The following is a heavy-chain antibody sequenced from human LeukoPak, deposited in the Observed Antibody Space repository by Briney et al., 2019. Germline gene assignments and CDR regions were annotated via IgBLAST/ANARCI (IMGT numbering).Heavy chain of an antibody. CDR2: ISWNSGSI. J-gene: IGHJ3*02. D-gene: IGHD3/OR15-3a*01. Sequence: PGRSLRLSCAASGFTFDDYAMHWVRQAPGKGLEWVSGISWNSGSIGYADSVKGRFTISRDNAKNSLYLQMNSLRAEDTALYYCAKADFHGAFDIWGQGTMVTVSS. V-gene: IGHV3-9*01. CDR3: AKADFHGAFDI. CDR1: GFTFDDYA.